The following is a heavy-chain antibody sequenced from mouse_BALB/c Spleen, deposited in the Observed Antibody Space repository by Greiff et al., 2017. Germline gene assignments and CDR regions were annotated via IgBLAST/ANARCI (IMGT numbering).Heavy chain of an antibody. CDR3: ARNYGGFDD. J-gene: IGHJ2*01. CDR2: ISSGSSTI. Sequence: EVKLMESGGGLVQPGGSRKLSCAASGFTFSSFGMHWVRQAPEKGLEWVAYISSGSSTIYYADTVKGRFTISRDNPKNTLFLQMTSLRSEDTAMYYCARNYGGFDDWGQGTTLTVSS. V-gene: IGHV5-17*02. D-gene: IGHD2-1*01. CDR1: GFTFSSFG.